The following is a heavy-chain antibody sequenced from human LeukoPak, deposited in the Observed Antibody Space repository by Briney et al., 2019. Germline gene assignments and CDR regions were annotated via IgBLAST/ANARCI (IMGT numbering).Heavy chain of an antibody. CDR1: GYTFSGYY. D-gene: IGHD3-16*01. CDR2: INPNSGGT. Sequence: VASVKVSCKASGYTFSGYYMHWVRQAPGQGLEWMGWINPNSGGTKSAQKFQGRVTLTRDTSISTAHMELSRLRSDDTAVYYCARDEYVLTSFDPWGQGTLVTVSS. J-gene: IGHJ5*02. V-gene: IGHV1-2*02. CDR3: ARDEYVLTSFDP.